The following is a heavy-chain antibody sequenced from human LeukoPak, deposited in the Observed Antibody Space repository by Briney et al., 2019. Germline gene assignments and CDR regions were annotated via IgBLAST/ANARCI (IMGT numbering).Heavy chain of an antibody. CDR3: AVIAAAGTQLAY. CDR2: INPNSGVT. D-gene: IGHD6-13*01. CDR1: GYTFTAYY. J-gene: IGHJ4*02. V-gene: IGHV1-2*02. Sequence: GASVKVSCKASGYTFTAYYMYWVRQAPGQGLEWMGWINPNSGVTNYAQKFLGRVTMARDPSISTAYMELNRLRSDDTAVYYCAVIAAAGTQLAYWGQGTLVTVSS.